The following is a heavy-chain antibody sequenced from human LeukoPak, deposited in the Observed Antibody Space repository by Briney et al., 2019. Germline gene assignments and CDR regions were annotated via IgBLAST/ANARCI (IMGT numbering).Heavy chain of an antibody. D-gene: IGHD5-12*01. Sequence: SVKVSCKASGGTFSSYAISWVRQAPGQGLEWMGGIIPIFGTANYAQKFQGRVTITTDESTSTAYMELSSLRSEDTAVYYCAIGVATICYYYYMDVWGKGTTVTVSS. V-gene: IGHV1-69*05. CDR3: AIGVATICYYYYMDV. CDR2: IIPIFGTA. CDR1: GGTFSSYA. J-gene: IGHJ6*03.